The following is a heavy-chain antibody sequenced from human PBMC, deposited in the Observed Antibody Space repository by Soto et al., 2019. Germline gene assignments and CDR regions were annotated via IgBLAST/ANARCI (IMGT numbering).Heavy chain of an antibody. D-gene: IGHD6-19*01. CDR1: GFTFSSYA. J-gene: IGHJ6*02. CDR2: ISYDGSNK. V-gene: IGHV3-30-3*01. CDR3: AGWFLYYYYGMDV. Sequence: LRLSCAASGFTFSSYAMHWVRQAPGKGLEWVAVISYDGSNKYYADSVKGRFTISRDNSKNTLYLQMNSLRAEDTAVYYCAGWFLYYYYGMDVWGQGTTVTV.